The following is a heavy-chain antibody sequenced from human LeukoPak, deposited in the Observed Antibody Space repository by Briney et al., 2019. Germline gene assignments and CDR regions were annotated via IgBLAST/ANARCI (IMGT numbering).Heavy chain of an antibody. CDR3: ARDGHCSSTSCYMKYYYYGMDV. Sequence: SVKVSCKASGYTFTSYGISWVRQAPGQGLEWMGGIIPIFGTANYAQKFQGRVTITADESTSTAYMELSSLRSEDTAVYYCARDGHCSSTSCYMKYYYYGMDVWGQGTTVTVSS. V-gene: IGHV1-69*13. D-gene: IGHD2-2*02. CDR1: GYTFTSYG. J-gene: IGHJ6*02. CDR2: IIPIFGTA.